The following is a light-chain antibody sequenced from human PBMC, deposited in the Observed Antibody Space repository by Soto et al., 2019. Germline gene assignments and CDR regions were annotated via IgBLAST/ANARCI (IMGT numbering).Light chain of an antibody. Sequence: DIQMTQSPSSLSASVGDRVTITCRARQGIDHSFAWYQQKPGKVPKVLIYSASTLQSGVPSRFSGTGSGTDFTLTITGLQPEDVATYYCQEHYNAPPVAFGPGPKVDV. CDR3: QEHYNAPPVA. CDR2: SAS. V-gene: IGKV1-27*01. J-gene: IGKJ3*01. CDR1: QGIDHS.